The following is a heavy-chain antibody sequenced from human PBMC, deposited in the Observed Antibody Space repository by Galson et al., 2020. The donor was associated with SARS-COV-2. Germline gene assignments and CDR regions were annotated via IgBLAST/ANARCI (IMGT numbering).Heavy chain of an antibody. CDR3: TRRPASGTTNYDF. CDR2: IYPDDSDT. D-gene: IGHD1-7*01. CDR1: GFSFTDYW. Sequence: KIGESLKISCQGSGFSFTDYWIGWVRQMPGKGLEWMGVIYPDDSDTRYSPSFQGQITISADKSINTAYLQWRSLKAPATAMYYCTRRPASGTTNYDFWGQGPLVTVSS. V-gene: IGHV5-51*01. J-gene: IGHJ4*02.